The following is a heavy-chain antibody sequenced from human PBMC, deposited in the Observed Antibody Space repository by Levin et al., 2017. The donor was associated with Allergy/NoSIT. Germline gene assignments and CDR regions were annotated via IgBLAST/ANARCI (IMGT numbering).Heavy chain of an antibody. D-gene: IGHD3-16*01. CDR1: GETSFNYYY. V-gene: IGHV4-34*01. CDR2: SDASGRT. Sequence: PSETLSLTCAVYGETSFNYYYWTWIRQSPGKGLEWVGESDASGRTKYNASLMSRVSISVDTSKNQFSLKLTSVTAADTAVYYCARALDGTSVWGGVHYYYYMDIWGKGTTVNV. J-gene: IGHJ6*03. CDR3: ARALDGTSVWGGVHYYYYMDI.